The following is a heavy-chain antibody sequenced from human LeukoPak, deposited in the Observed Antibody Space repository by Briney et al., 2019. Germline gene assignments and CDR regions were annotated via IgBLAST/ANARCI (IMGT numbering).Heavy chain of an antibody. Sequence: ASVKVSCKASGYTFSNFGITWVRQAPGQGLEWMGWISAYSGNTNYAQNLQGRVTMTTDTSTSTAYMELRSLSSDDTAEYYCTRLDLSGSDYWGQGTLVTVSS. CDR2: ISAYSGNT. V-gene: IGHV1-18*01. D-gene: IGHD6-19*01. CDR1: GYTFSNFG. J-gene: IGHJ4*02. CDR3: TRLDLSGSDY.